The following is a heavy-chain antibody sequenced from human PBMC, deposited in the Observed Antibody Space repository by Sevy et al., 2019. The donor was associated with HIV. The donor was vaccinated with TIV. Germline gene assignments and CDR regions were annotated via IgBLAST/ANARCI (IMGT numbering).Heavy chain of an antibody. CDR3: ARGVSYVWGSYRLPYYFDY. CDR1: GFTFSSYS. Sequence: GGSLRLSCAASGFTFSSYSMNWVRRAPGKGLEWVSCLRSSSSYIDYADSVKGRFTISRDNAKNSLYLQMNSLRAEDTAVYYCARGVSYVWGSYRLPYYFDYWGQGTLVTVSS. D-gene: IGHD3-16*02. J-gene: IGHJ4*02. CDR2: LRSSSSYI. V-gene: IGHV3-21*01.